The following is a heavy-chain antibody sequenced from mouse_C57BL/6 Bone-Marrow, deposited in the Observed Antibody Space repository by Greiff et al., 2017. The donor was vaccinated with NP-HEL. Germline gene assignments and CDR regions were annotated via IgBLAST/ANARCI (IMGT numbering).Heavy chain of an antibody. CDR3: ARDYYSNYETWFAY. D-gene: IGHD2-5*01. Sequence: VQLQQPGAELVKPGASVKLSCKASGYTFTSYWMQWVKQRPGQGLEWIGEIDPSDSYTNYNQKFKGKATLTVDTSSSTAYMQLSSLTSEDSAVYYCARDYYSNYETWFAYWGQGTLVTVSA. V-gene: IGHV1-50*01. CDR1: GYTFTSYW. CDR2: IDPSDSYT. J-gene: IGHJ3*01.